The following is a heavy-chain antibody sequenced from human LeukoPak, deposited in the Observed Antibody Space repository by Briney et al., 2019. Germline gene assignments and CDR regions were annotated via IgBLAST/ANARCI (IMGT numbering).Heavy chain of an antibody. CDR3: AKDTPMVRGVYLPDAFDI. J-gene: IGHJ3*02. CDR1: GFAFSSYG. Sequence: GGSLRLSCAASGFAFSSYGMHWVRQAPGKGLEWVAYIHYDSSTEDYADSVKGRFTISRDNSKNTLYLQMNSLRAEDTAVYYCAKDTPMVRGVYLPDAFDIWGQGTMVTVSS. V-gene: IGHV3-30*02. D-gene: IGHD3-10*01. CDR2: IHYDSSTE.